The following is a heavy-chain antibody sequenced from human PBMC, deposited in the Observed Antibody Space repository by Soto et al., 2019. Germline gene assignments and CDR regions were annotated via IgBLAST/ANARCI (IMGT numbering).Heavy chain of an antibody. D-gene: IGHD3-16*01. J-gene: IGHJ4*02. Sequence: ASVKVSCKASGYTFTGYYVNWARQAPGQGLEWMGWINPDNGVPNYAQKFQGRVTLYRDTSINTAYVELSRLTSDDTGMDYCVRADYLFSTLTYCFDYWGQGTLVTVSS. CDR2: INPDNGVP. V-gene: IGHV1-2*02. CDR3: VRADYLFSTLTYCFDY. CDR1: GYTFTGYY.